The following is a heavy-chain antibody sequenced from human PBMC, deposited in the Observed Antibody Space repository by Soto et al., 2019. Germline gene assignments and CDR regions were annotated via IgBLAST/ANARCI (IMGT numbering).Heavy chain of an antibody. CDR1: GGSISSGGYS. CDR3: ASSASGSYYGGYFQH. V-gene: IGHV4-30-2*01. J-gene: IGHJ1*01. D-gene: IGHD1-26*01. Sequence: SETLSLTCAVSGGSISSGGYSWSCILQPPGKGLEWIGYIYHSGSTYYNPSRKSRVTISVDRSKNQFSLKLSSVTAADTAVYYCASSASGSYYGGYFQHWGQGTLVTVSS. CDR2: IYHSGST.